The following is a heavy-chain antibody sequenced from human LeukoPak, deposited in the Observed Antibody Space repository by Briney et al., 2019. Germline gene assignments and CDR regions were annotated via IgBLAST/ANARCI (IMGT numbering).Heavy chain of an antibody. CDR3: ARASEIRADY. V-gene: IGHV3-33*01. D-gene: IGHD3-3*02. Sequence: GGSLRLSCVASGFTFNKYGMHWVRQAPGKGLEWVAVIWFDGSNQFYADSLKGRFTISRDNSKNTLYLQMNSLRAEDTAVYYCARASEIRADYWGQGTLVTVSS. CDR1: GFTFNKYG. CDR2: IWFDGSNQ. J-gene: IGHJ4*02.